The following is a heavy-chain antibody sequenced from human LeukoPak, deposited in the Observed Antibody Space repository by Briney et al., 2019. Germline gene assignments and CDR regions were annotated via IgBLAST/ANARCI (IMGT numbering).Heavy chain of an antibody. Sequence: GGSLRLSCAASGFTVSSNYMSWVHQAPGKGLVWVSRINSVGSSTDYADSVKGRFTISRDNAKNTLYLQMNSLRAEDTAVYYCTSDTVDTALGIDYWGQGTLVTVSS. D-gene: IGHD5-18*01. V-gene: IGHV3-74*01. J-gene: IGHJ4*02. CDR2: INSVGSST. CDR3: TSDTVDTALGIDY. CDR1: GFTVSSNY.